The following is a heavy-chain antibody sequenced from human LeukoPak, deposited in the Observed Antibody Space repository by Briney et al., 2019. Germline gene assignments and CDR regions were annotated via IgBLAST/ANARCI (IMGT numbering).Heavy chain of an antibody. V-gene: IGHV4-39*01. CDR2: ISYSGNT. J-gene: IGHJ3*02. Sequence: SETLSLTCTVSGGSIISSYYRWGWVRQPPGKGLEWIGTISYSGNTDYNPSLRSRVTISVDTSNNQFSLRLGSVTAADTAVYHCARHCCSGPAKRVFDIWGQGTMVTVSS. D-gene: IGHD2-15*01. CDR1: GGSIISSYYR. CDR3: ARHCCSGPAKRVFDI.